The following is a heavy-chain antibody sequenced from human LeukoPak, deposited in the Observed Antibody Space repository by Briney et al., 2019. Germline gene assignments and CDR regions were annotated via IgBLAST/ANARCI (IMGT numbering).Heavy chain of an antibody. J-gene: IGHJ3*02. V-gene: IGHV4-4*09. CDR2: FYTSGNT. CDR1: GTSINPYS. CDR3: ARHRAEIATITDDTFDM. D-gene: IGHD5-24*01. Sequence: PSETLSLTCGVSGTSINPYSWSWIRQPPGRGLEWIGYFYTSGNTHQNPSLKSRVTMSIDASKNQFSLRLSSMTAADTAVYYCARHRAEIATITDDTFDMWGQGTMVTVSS.